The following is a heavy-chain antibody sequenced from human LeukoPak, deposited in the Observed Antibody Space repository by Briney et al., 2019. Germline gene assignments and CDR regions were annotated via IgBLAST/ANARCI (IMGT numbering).Heavy chain of an antibody. V-gene: IGHV3-23*01. CDR1: GFTFNTHA. CDR2: VTSSGRTP. CDR3: AKDRPNFYETSGAYYKPKGDF. J-gene: IGHJ4*02. Sequence: GWSLRLSCEASGFTFNTHAMSWVRQAPEKGLEWVASVTSSGRTPYYADSVRGRFTISRDNSKNTLYLQMNSLRGEDTAVYYCAKDRPNFYETSGAYYKPKGDFWGQGSLFTVSS. D-gene: IGHD3-10*01.